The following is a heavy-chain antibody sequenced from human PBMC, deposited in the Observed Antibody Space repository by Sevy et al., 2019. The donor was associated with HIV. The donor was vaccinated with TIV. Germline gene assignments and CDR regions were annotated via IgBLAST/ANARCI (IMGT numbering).Heavy chain of an antibody. D-gene: IGHD1-26*01. J-gene: IGHJ5*02. V-gene: IGHV3-7*03. CDR2: IKQDGSEA. CDR1: GFNFRNFW. Sequence: GSLRLSCVASGFNFRNFWMSWVRQAPGNGLECVADIKQDGSEAYYVDSVKGRFTISRDNAKNSLYLQMNSLRDEDTAMYFCVRDKEVGASILDAWGQGTPVTVSS. CDR3: VRDKEVGASILDA.